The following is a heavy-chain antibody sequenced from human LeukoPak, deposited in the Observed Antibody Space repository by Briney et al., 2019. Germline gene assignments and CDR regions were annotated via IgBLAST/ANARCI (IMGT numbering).Heavy chain of an antibody. Sequence: GGSLRLSCAASGFTFSNYWMSWVRQAPGKGLEWVANIQQDGSERYYVDSVKGRFTIPRDNAKNSLYLQMNSLRAEDTAVYYCARDGYYGSGSPPSLYFDYWGQGTLVTVSS. CDR3: ARDGYYGSGSPPSLYFDY. J-gene: IGHJ4*02. V-gene: IGHV3-7*01. CDR2: IQQDGSER. D-gene: IGHD3-10*01. CDR1: GFTFSNYW.